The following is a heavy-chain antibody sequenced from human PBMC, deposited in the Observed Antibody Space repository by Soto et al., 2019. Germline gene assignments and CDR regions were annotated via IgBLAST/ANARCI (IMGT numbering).Heavy chain of an antibody. CDR3: ARGSALRTRGFDY. V-gene: IGHV3-33*01. CDR2: IWYDGSNK. D-gene: IGHD4-17*01. CDR1: GFTFSSYG. Sequence: GGSLRLSCAASGFTFSSYGMHWVRQAPGKGLEWVAVIWYDGSNKYYADSVKGRFTISRDNSKNTLYLQMNSLRAEDTAVYYCARGSALRTRGFDYWGQGTLVTVSS. J-gene: IGHJ4*02.